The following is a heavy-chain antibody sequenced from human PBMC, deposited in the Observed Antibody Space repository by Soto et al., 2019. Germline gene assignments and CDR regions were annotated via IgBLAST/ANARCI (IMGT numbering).Heavy chain of an antibody. D-gene: IGHD3-3*01. Sequence: PSETLSLTCTVSGGSISSYYWSWIRQPPGKGLEWIGYIYYSGSTNYNPSLKSRVTISVDTSKNQFSLKLSSVTAADTAVYYCARDSPLNDFWSGYRGNYYGMDVWGQGTTVTVSS. V-gene: IGHV4-59*01. J-gene: IGHJ6*02. CDR2: IYYSGST. CDR3: ARDSPLNDFWSGYRGNYYGMDV. CDR1: GGSISSYY.